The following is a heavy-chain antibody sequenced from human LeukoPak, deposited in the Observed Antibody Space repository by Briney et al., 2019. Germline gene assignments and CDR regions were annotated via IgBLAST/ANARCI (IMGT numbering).Heavy chain of an antibody. Sequence: PSETLSLTCTVSGGSISSYYWSWIRQPPGKGLEWIGYIYYSGSTNYNPSLKSRVTISVDTSKNQFSLKLSSVTAADTAVYYCARTGYSYGYVHDYWGQGTLVTVSS. V-gene: IGHV4-59*01. CDR1: GGSISSYY. J-gene: IGHJ4*02. CDR2: IYYSGST. D-gene: IGHD5-18*01. CDR3: ARTGYSYGYVHDY.